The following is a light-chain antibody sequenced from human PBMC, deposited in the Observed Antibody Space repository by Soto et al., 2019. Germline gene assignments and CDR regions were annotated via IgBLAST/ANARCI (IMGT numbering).Light chain of an antibody. CDR2: GAS. CDR3: QQYDSSFT. Sequence: IVLTQSPATLSLSPGERATLSCTASQHVTTTYIAWYQQKFGQAPRLLIYGASTRATGTPDRFTGGGFGKDFTLSISRVEPEGFAVYYCQQYDSSFTFGGGTKVEMK. CDR1: QHVTTTY. V-gene: IGKV3-20*01. J-gene: IGKJ4*01.